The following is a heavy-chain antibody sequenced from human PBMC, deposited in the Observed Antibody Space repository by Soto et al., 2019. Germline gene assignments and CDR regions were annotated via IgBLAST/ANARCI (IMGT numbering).Heavy chain of an antibody. CDR3: ATHGGYDILNWFDP. CDR1: GYSFTSYW. J-gene: IGHJ5*02. D-gene: IGHD3-9*01. V-gene: IGHV5-10-1*01. CDR2: IDPSDSYT. Sequence: GESLKISCKGSGYSFTSYWISWVRQMPGKGLEWMGRIDPSDSYTNYSPSFQGHVTISADKSISTVYLQWSSLKASDTAMYYCATHGGYDILNWFDPWGQGTLVTVSS.